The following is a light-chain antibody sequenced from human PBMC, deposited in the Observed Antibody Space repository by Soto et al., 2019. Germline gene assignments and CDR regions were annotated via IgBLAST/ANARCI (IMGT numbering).Light chain of an antibody. CDR3: QQYNNWPWT. J-gene: IGKJ1*01. Sequence: EIVMTQSPATLSVTPGERATLSCRASQGVSSNLAWYQQKPGQAPRLLIYGASTRATGIPARFSGSGSGTEFTLTSSSLQSEDFTDYYCQQYNNWPWTFGEGTKVDIK. CDR1: QGVSSN. CDR2: GAS. V-gene: IGKV3-15*01.